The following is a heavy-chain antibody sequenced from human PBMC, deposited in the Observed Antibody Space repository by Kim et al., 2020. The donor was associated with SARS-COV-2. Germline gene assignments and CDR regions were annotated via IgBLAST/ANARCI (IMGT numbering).Heavy chain of an antibody. V-gene: IGHV3-23*01. J-gene: IGHJ4*02. CDR3: AKGPSTVVTPADY. CDR2: ITSSGGNT. CDR1: GFTFRNYA. Sequence: GGSLRLSCAASGFTFRNYAMNWVRQAPGKGLEWVSSITSSGGNTYYADSVKGRFTISRDNSKNTLYLQMNSLRAEDTALYYCAKGPSTVVTPADYWDQGTLVTVSS. D-gene: IGHD4-17*01.